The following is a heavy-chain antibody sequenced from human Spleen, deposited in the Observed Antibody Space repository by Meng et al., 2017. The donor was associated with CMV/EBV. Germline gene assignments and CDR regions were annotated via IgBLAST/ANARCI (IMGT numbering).Heavy chain of an antibody. Sequence: SETLSLTCTVSGGSISSSSYYWGWIRQPPGKGLEWIGSIYYSGSTYYNPSLKSRVTISVDTSKNQFSLKLSSVTAADTAVYYCARRGAYPSWGQGTLVTVSS. CDR1: GGSISSSSYY. CDR2: IYYSGST. V-gene: IGHV4-39*01. D-gene: IGHD3-16*01. CDR3: ARRGAYPS. J-gene: IGHJ5*02.